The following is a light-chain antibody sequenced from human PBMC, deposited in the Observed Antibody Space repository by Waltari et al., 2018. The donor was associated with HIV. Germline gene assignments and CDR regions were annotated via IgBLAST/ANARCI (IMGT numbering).Light chain of an antibody. V-gene: IGLV1-44*01. CDR2: RNH. Sequence: QSVLTQPPSASGTLVQGVTISCFGSSSNIGTNTVNWYQHLPGAAPKLIIFRNHQRPSGVPDRFSGSQSGTSAFLTITGLLPGDEATYYCAAWDASLHVVFGGGTQLTVL. J-gene: IGLJ2*01. CDR3: AAWDASLHVV. CDR1: SSNIGTNT.